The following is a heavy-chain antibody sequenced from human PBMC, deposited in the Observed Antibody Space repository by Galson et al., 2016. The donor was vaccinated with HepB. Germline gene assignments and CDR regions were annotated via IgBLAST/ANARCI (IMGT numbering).Heavy chain of an antibody. D-gene: IGHD6-13*01. CDR1: GGSISSYY. CDR2: FHDSGNT. CDR3: ARDYSRAAGQAFDL. Sequence: SETLSLTCTISGGSISSYYWSWIRQPPGKGLELIASFHDSGNTNYNPSLQSRVAISIDRSKQHFSLRLHSVTTADTAVYYCARDYSRAAGQAFDLWGQGTMVTVSS. J-gene: IGHJ3*01. V-gene: IGHV4-59*01.